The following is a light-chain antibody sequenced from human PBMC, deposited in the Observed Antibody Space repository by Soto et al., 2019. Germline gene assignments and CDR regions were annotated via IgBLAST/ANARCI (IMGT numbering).Light chain of an antibody. J-gene: IGLJ1*01. CDR2: EVN. CDR1: GSDVGAYNL. V-gene: IGLV2-23*02. Sequence: QSVLTQPASVSGSPGQSITISCAGTGSDVGAYNLVSWYQQHPGKATKLIICEVNTRPSGISNRFSGSKSGDTASLTIYGLQAEDEADYFCCSYAGTVAYVFGTGTKVTVL. CDR3: CSYAGTVAYV.